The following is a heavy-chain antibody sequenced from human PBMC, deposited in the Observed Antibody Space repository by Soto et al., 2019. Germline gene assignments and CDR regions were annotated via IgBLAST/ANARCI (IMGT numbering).Heavy chain of an antibody. CDR3: ARELRGYDYLYYYCYMDV. D-gene: IGHD5-12*01. Sequence: QVQLVQSGAEMKKPGSSVKVSCQASADFFDSLTINWVRQAPGQGLEWMGRIIPVLGMANYAQKFQGRVMIIADKSTSTVYMELSSLTCEDTAVYYCARELRGYDYLYYYCYMDVWGEGTTVTVSS. J-gene: IGHJ6*03. CDR1: ADFFDSLT. V-gene: IGHV1-69*08. CDR2: IIPVLGMA.